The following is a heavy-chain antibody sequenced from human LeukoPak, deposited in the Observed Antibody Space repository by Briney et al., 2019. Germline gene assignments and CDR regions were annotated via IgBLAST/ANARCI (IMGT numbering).Heavy chain of an antibody. CDR1: GFTFSSYA. V-gene: IGHV3-23*01. CDR2: TSGNGGST. J-gene: IGHJ4*02. CDR3: AKDVNYYGSGSYYGY. D-gene: IGHD3-10*01. Sequence: GGSLRLSCAASGFTFSSYAMSWVRQAPGKGLEWVSTTSGNGGSTYYAESVKGRFTISRDNSRNTLYLQMNSLRAEDTAVYYCAKDVNYYGSGSYYGYWGQGTLVTISS.